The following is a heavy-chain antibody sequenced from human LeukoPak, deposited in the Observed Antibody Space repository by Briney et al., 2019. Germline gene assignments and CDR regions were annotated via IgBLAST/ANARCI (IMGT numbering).Heavy chain of an antibody. D-gene: IGHD3-3*01. V-gene: IGHV4-39*07. CDR2: IYISGST. CDR1: GGSISRSSYY. J-gene: IGHJ4*02. CDR3: ARGGNFWSGALDY. Sequence: SETLSLTCTVSGGSISRSSYYWGWIRQTPGKGLEWIGRIYISGSTNYNPSLKSRVTMSVDTSKNQFSLKLSSVTAADTAVYYCARGGNFWSGALDYWGQGTLVTVSS.